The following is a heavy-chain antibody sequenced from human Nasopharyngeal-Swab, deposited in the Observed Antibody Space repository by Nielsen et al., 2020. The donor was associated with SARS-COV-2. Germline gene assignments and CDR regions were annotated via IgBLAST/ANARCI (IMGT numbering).Heavy chain of an antibody. CDR2: ISYDGSNK. CDR1: GFTFSSSG. V-gene: IGHV3-30*03. J-gene: IGHJ4*02. Sequence: AGSLSLSCAASGFTFSSSGMHWVRQAPGKGLEWVAVISYDGSNKYYADSVTGRFTISRDNSKNTLYLQMNSLRAEDTAVYYCARECGTTETGGTLGYWGQGTLVTVSS. D-gene: IGHD1-1*01. CDR3: ARECGTTETGGTLGY.